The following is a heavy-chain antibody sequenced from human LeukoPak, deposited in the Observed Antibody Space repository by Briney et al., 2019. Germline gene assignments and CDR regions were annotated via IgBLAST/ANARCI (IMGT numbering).Heavy chain of an antibody. CDR2: MNPNSGNT. Sequence: ASVKVSCKASGYTFTSYDINWVRQATGQGLEWMGWMNPNSGNTGCAQKFQGRVTITRNTSRSTAYMELSSLRSEDTAVYYCARRGGITIFGVVIFYYFDYWGEGTLVTVSS. D-gene: IGHD3-3*01. CDR1: GYTFTSYD. CDR3: ARRGGITIFGVVIFYYFDY. J-gene: IGHJ4*02. V-gene: IGHV1-8*03.